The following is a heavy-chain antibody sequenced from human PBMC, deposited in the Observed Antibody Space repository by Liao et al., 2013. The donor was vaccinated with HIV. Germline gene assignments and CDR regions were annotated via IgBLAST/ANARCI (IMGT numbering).Heavy chain of an antibody. Sequence: QVQLQESGPGLVRPSETLSLNCAVSGGSISSSYWSWIRQPPGKRLEWIGYIYYRGGTNYNPSLESRVTMSLDTSKNQFSLRLSSVTAADTAIYFCARDNLPYCGGDCFDYWGQGTLVTVSS. V-gene: IGHV4-59*13. D-gene: IGHD2-21*01. CDR3: ARDNLPYCGGDCFDY. J-gene: IGHJ4*02. CDR1: GGSISSSY. CDR2: IYYRGGT.